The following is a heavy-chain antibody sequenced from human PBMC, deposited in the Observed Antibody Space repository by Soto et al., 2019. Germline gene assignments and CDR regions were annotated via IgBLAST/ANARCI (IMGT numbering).Heavy chain of an antibody. CDR2: SNWDGDDT. CDR3: ARGDIAVAVSSDY. V-gene: IGHV3-20*04. D-gene: IGHD6-19*01. J-gene: IGHJ4*02. CDR1: GFNFEEYG. Sequence: EVHLVESGGRVVRPGESLRLSCAASGFNFEEYGMTWVRQAPGKGLEWVAGSNWDGDDTGYADSVQGRFTISRDNAKKFLYLQMNSLRFDDTALYYCARGDIAVAVSSDYWGQGTLVTVSS.